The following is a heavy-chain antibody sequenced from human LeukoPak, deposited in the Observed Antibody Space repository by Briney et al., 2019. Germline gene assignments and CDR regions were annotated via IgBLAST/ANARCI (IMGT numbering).Heavy chain of an antibody. V-gene: IGHV7-4-1*02. Sequence: ASVKVSCKASGYTFTSYAMNWVRQAPGQGLEWMGWINTNTGNPTYPHGFTGRFVFSLDTSVSTAYLQISSLKAEDTAVYYCAGERNYDFWSGYPCFDYWGQGTLVTVSS. CDR1: GYTFTSYA. D-gene: IGHD3-3*01. CDR3: AGERNYDFWSGYPCFDY. J-gene: IGHJ4*02. CDR2: INTNTGNP.